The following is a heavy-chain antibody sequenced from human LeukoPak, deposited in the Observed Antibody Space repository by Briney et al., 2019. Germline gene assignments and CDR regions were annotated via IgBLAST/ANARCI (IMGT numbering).Heavy chain of an antibody. CDR2: IYPNSGAT. CDR1: GYTFTGYY. V-gene: IGHV1-2*02. Sequence: ASVKVSCKASGYTFTGYYMHWVRQAPGQGLEWMGWIYPNSGATKYAQKFQGRVTMTRDTSISTAYMELSRLTSDDTAVYYCGTLLSNGPFDYWGQGTPVTVSS. CDR3: GTLLSNGPFDY. J-gene: IGHJ4*02.